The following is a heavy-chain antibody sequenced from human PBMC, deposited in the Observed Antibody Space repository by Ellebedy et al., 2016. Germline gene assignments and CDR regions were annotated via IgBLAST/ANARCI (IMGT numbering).Heavy chain of an antibody. CDR2: IGSTGSTT. V-gene: IGHV3-11*01. Sequence: GESLKISXAASGFTFGDSYMSWIRQSPGKGLEWLSYIGSTGSTTYYADSVKGRFTISRDNPRNTLYLQMNRLRAENTAVYYCAKDRDDDGDFVFDSWGQGTLVTVSS. D-gene: IGHD4-17*01. CDR1: GFTFGDSY. J-gene: IGHJ4*02. CDR3: AKDRDDDGDFVFDS.